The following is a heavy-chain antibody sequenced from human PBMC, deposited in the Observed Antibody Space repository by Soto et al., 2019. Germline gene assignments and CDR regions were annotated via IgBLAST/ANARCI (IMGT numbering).Heavy chain of an antibody. CDR1: GGSISSSHW. Sequence: QVQLQESGPGLVKPSGTLSLTCAVSGGSISSSHWWTWVRQSPGKGLEYIGEISHSGTSNSNPSLKSRVTLSLDKSKNHFSLTLTSVTAADTAVYYCARVVLTITRGAFDAWGQGTMGIVSS. V-gene: IGHV4-4*02. CDR3: ARVVLTITRGAFDA. CDR2: ISHSGTS. D-gene: IGHD3-9*01. J-gene: IGHJ3*01.